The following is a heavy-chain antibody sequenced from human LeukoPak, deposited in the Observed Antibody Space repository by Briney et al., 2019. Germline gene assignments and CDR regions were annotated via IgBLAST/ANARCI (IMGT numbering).Heavy chain of an antibody. Sequence: SETLSLTCTVSGGSISSGSYYWSWIRQPAGKGLEWIGRIYTSGSTNYSPSLKSRVTISVDTSKNQFSLKLSSVTAADTAVYYCARETNWNYGKYYFDYWGQGTLVTVSS. J-gene: IGHJ4*02. CDR2: IYTSGST. D-gene: IGHD1-7*01. CDR3: ARETNWNYGKYYFDY. CDR1: GGSISSGSYY. V-gene: IGHV4-61*02.